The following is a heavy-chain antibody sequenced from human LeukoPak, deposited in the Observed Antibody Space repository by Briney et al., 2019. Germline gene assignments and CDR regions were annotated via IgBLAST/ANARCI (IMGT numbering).Heavy chain of an antibody. V-gene: IGHV3-48*01. Sequence: GGSLRLSCAASGFTFSNSGKNWVRQAPGKGLEWLSYISSVTNTTYYADSVKGRFTISRDNAKNSLYLQMNSLRAEDTAVYYCARPDDYGDYFDYWGRGNLVTVSS. CDR2: ISSVTNTT. CDR1: GFTFSNSG. J-gene: IGHJ4*02. CDR3: ARPDDYGDYFDY. D-gene: IGHD4-17*01.